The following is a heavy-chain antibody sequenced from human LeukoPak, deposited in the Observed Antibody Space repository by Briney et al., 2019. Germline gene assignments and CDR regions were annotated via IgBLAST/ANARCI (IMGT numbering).Heavy chain of an antibody. CDR1: GGSFSGYY. CDR2: INHSGST. J-gene: IGHJ5*02. V-gene: IGHV4-34*01. Sequence: SETLSLTCAVYGGSFSGYYWSWIRQPPGKGREWIGEINHSGSTNYNPSLKSRVTISVDTSKNQFPLKLSSVTGADQAVFFCARGRGAYGSSWPRGSWFDPWGQGTLVTVSS. CDR3: ARGRGAYGSSWPRGSWFDP. D-gene: IGHD6-13*01.